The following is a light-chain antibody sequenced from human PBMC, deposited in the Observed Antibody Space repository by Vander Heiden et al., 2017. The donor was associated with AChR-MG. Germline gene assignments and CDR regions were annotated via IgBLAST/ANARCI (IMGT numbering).Light chain of an antibody. J-gene: IGKJ3*01. CDR3: MQALQTPFT. V-gene: IGKV2-28*01. Sequence: DIVMTQSPLSLPVTPGAPASISCRSSQSLLHSNGHNYLDWYLQKPGQSPQLLIYLGSSRASGVPDRFTGSGSGTDFTLKISRVEAEDVGLYYCMQALQTPFTFGPGTKVDIK. CDR1: QSLLHSNGHNY. CDR2: LGS.